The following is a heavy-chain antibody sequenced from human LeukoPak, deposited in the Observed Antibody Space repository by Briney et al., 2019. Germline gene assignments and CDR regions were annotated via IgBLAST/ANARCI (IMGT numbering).Heavy chain of an antibody. V-gene: IGHV3-30*18. CDR3: AKDQGQQLALDV. D-gene: IGHD6-13*01. Sequence: GGSLRLSCAASGFTFSSYGMHWVRQAPGKGLEWVAVISYDGSNKYYADSVKGRFTISRDNSKNTLYLQMNSLRAEDTAVYYCAKDQGQQLALDVWGKGTTVTVSS. J-gene: IGHJ6*04. CDR2: ISYDGSNK. CDR1: GFTFSSYG.